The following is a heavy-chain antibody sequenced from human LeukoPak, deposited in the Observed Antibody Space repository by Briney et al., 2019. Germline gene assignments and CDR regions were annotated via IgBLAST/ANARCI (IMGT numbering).Heavy chain of an antibody. Sequence: GGSLRLSCAASGFTFSSYAMSWVRQAPGKGLEWVSAISGSGGSTYYADSVKGRFTIPRDNSKNTLYLQMNSLRAEDTAVYYCAKARMSSGTNWFDPWGQGTLVTVSS. CDR2: ISGSGGST. CDR1: GFTFSSYA. D-gene: IGHD6-19*01. CDR3: AKARMSSGTNWFDP. J-gene: IGHJ5*02. V-gene: IGHV3-23*01.